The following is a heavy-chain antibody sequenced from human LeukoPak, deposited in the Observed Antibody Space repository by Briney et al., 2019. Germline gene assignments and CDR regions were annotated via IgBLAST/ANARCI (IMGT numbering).Heavy chain of an antibody. CDR1: GFTFSTYV. Sequence: GGSLRLSCAASGFTFSTYVMNWVRQAPGKGLEWVSGISSGGSTYYADSVKGRYTISSDNPKNTLYLQMNSPRAEDTAVYYCATSRRTYWYFDLWGRGTLVTVS. CDR2: ISSGGST. CDR3: ATSRRTYWYFDL. V-gene: IGHV3-23*01. J-gene: IGHJ2*01.